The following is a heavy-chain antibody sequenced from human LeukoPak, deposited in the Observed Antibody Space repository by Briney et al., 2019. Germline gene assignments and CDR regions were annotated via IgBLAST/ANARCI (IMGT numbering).Heavy chain of an antibody. J-gene: IGHJ6*02. D-gene: IGHD3-9*01. CDR1: GGSFSAYY. Sequence: SETLSLTCAVSGGSFSAYYWTWIRQPPGKGLEWIGEINHSGSANYNPSLKSRVTISVDTSKNQFSLKLSSVTAADTAVYYCARDTDFDWFNGMDVWGQGTTVTVSS. CDR3: ARDTDFDWFNGMDV. CDR2: INHSGSA. V-gene: IGHV4-34*01.